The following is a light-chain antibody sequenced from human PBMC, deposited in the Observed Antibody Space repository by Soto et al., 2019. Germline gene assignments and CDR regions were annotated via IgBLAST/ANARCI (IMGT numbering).Light chain of an antibody. Sequence: IVMTQTPLSLPVTLGQPASISCRSSESLVHSDGNTYVSWLHQRPGQPPSLLIYKIFKRFSGVPDRFSGSGAGTDFTLKISRVEPEDVGIYYCLQTTQFPFTFGPGTKVDIK. J-gene: IGKJ3*01. CDR2: KIF. CDR3: LQTTQFPFT. V-gene: IGKV2-24*01. CDR1: ESLVHSDGNTY.